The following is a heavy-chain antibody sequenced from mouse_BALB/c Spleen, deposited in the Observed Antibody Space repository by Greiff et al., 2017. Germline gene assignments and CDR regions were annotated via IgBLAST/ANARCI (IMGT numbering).Heavy chain of an antibody. Sequence: VQRVESGPGLVAPSQSLSITCTVSGFSLTSYGVHWVRQPPGKGLEWLGVIWAGGSTNYNSALMSRLSISKDNSKSQVFLKMNSLQTDDTAMYYCARDRGYVAYWGQGTLVTVSA. CDR2: IWAGGST. V-gene: IGHV2-9*02. CDR1: GFSLTSYG. D-gene: IGHD1-2*01. J-gene: IGHJ3*01. CDR3: ARDRGYVAY.